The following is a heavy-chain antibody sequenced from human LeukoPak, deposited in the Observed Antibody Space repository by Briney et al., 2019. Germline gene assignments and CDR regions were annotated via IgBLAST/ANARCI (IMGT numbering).Heavy chain of an antibody. CDR3: ARYYDFWSGYSGSAFDI. J-gene: IGHJ3*02. D-gene: IGHD3-3*01. CDR1: GFTFSSYA. Sequence: GRSLRLSCAASGFTFSSYAMHWVRQAPGKGLEWVAVISYDGSNKYYADSVKGRFTISRDNSKNTLYLQMNSLRAEDTAVYYCARYYDFWSGYSGSAFDIWGQGTMVTVTS. CDR2: ISYDGSNK. V-gene: IGHV3-30-3*01.